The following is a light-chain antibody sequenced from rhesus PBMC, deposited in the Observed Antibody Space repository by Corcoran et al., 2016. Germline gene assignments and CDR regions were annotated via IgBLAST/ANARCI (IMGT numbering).Light chain of an antibody. CDR2: QVS. V-gene: IGKV2S8*01. J-gene: IGKJ1*01. CDR1: QSLVHSDGKTY. Sequence: DVVMTQSPLSLPVTPGQPASIFCRSCQSLVHSDGKTYLNWLHQKTGPPPRRQIYQVSNRDSGVPDRFSGRGAGADVTLQISRVGAEDVGVYYFGQGTNVPWTFGQGTKVDIK. CDR3: GQGTNVPWT.